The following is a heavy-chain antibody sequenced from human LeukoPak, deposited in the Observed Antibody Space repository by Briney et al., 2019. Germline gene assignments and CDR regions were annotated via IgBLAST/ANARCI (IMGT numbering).Heavy chain of an antibody. CDR1: GFTFSSYA. D-gene: IGHD4-11*01. V-gene: IGHV3-21*01. CDR3: ARPIQSGKGYYYGMDV. Sequence: PGGSLRLSCAASGFTFSSYAMSWVRQAPGKGLEWVSSISSSSSYIYYADSVKGRFTISRDNAKNSLYLQMNSLRAEDTAVYYCARPIQSGKGYYYGMDVWGQGTTVTVSS. J-gene: IGHJ6*02. CDR2: ISSSSSYI.